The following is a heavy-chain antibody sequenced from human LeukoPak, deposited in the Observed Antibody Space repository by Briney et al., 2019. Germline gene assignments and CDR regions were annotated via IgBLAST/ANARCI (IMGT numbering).Heavy chain of an antibody. CDR3: ARADYGGNSAAFAI. V-gene: IGHV4-59*01. J-gene: IGHJ3*02. D-gene: IGHD4-23*01. CDR2: IYSSGST. CDR1: GGSISSYY. Sequence: SETLSLTCTVSGGSISSYYWNWIRQPPGKGLEWIGYIYSSGSTYFNPSLTSRVTISVDASRSRFSLSLTSVTAADTAVYYCARADYGGNSAAFAIWGQGTMVTVSS.